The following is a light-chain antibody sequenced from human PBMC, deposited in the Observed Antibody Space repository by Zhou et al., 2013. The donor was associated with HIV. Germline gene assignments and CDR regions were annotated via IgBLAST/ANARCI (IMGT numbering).Light chain of an antibody. Sequence: IQLTQSPSSLSASVGDRVTITCRASQGISSYLAWYQQKPGKAPNLLIYQASTLESGVPSRFSGSGSGTEFTLTISSLQPDDFATYYCQQANSFPWTFGQGTKVEV. CDR3: QQANSFPWT. CDR1: QGISSY. CDR2: QAS. J-gene: IGKJ1*01. V-gene: IGKV1-9*01.